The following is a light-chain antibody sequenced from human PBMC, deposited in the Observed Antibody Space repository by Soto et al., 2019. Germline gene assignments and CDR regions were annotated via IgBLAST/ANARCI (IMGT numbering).Light chain of an antibody. CDR3: QQYGSSGT. V-gene: IGKV3-20*01. Sequence: ERVMTQSPATLSASPGERVTLSCRASQSVASSVAWYQQKPGQAPRLLIYGASNRATGIPDRFSGSGSGTDFTLTISRLEPEDFAVYYCQQYGSSGTFGQGTKVDNK. CDR1: QSVASS. J-gene: IGKJ1*01. CDR2: GAS.